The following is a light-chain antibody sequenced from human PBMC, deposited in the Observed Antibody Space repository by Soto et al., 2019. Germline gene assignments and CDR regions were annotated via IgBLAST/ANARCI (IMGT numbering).Light chain of an antibody. CDR2: GAS. J-gene: IGKJ2*01. CDR3: QQYSDWPPRYT. V-gene: IGKV3-15*01. CDR1: QSISSN. Sequence: EIVMTQSPATLSVSPGERATLSCRASQSISSNLAWYQQKPGQAPRLLIYGASARATGIAARFTGSGSGTAFALPVSSLQSEDLAFLYCQQYSDWPPRYTFGQGNNLDIK.